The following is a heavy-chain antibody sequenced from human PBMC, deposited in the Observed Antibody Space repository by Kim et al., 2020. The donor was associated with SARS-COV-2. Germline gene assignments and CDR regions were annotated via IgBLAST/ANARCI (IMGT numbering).Heavy chain of an antibody. V-gene: IGHV3-15*01. CDR1: GFTFSNAW. CDR3: TTVRGYSYGYFYYYYGMDV. CDR2: IKSKTDGGTT. D-gene: IGHD5-18*01. J-gene: IGHJ6*02. Sequence: GGSLRLSCAASGFTFSNAWMSWVRQAPGKGLEWVGRIKSKTDGGTTDYAAPVKGRFTISRDDSKNTLYLQMNSLKTEDTAVYYCTTVRGYSYGYFYYYYGMDVWGQGTTVTVSS.